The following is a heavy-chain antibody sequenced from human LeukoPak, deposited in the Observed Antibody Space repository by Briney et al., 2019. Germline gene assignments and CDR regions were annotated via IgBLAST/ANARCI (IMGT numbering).Heavy chain of an antibody. D-gene: IGHD6-13*01. CDR3: ARVFQGSSSSCDY. CDR1: GYTFTSYG. J-gene: IGHJ4*02. Sequence: ASVKVSCKASGYTFTSYGISWVRQAPGQGLEWMGWISAYNDNTNYAHKLQGRVTMTADSSTSTAYMELRNLRPDDSAVYYCARVFQGSSSSCDYWGQGTLVTVSS. V-gene: IGHV1-18*01. CDR2: ISAYNDNT.